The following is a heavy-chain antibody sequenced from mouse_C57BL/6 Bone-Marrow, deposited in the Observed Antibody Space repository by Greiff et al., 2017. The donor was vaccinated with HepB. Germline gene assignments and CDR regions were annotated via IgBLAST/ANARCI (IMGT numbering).Heavy chain of an antibody. CDR3: APQLAWFAY. CDR2: ISSGGSYT. CDR1: GFTFSSYG. Sequence: DVKLVESGGDLVKPGGSLKLSCAASGFTFSSYGMSWVRQTPDKRLEWVATISSGGSYTYYPDSVKGRFTISRDNAKNTLYLQMSSLKSEDTAMYYCAPQLAWFAYWGQGTLVTVSA. D-gene: IGHD4-1*02. V-gene: IGHV5-6*02. J-gene: IGHJ3*01.